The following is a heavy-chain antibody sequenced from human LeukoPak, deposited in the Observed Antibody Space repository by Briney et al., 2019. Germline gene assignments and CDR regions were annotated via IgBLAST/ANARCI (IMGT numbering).Heavy chain of an antibody. Sequence: AASVKVSCKASGYTFTTYYMHWVRQAPGQGLEWMGIINPSTGSTNYAQSFQGRVTMTRDTSTTTVYMEVSSLRSEDTAVYYCARALGTQLWSTGWDYWGQGTLVTVSS. CDR3: ARALGTQLWSTGWDY. CDR2: INPSTGST. J-gene: IGHJ4*02. D-gene: IGHD5-18*01. CDR1: GYTFTTYY. V-gene: IGHV1-46*01.